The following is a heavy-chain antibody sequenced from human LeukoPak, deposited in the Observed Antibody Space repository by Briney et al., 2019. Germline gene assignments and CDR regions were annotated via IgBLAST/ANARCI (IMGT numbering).Heavy chain of an antibody. CDR1: GGSISSYY. CDR2: IYYSGST. CDR3: ARARHYYDSSGYYPYFDY. Sequence: SETLSLTCTVSGGSISSYYWSWIRQPPGKGLEWIGYIYYSGSTNYNPSLKSRVTISVDTSKNQLSLKLSSVTAADTAVYYCARARHYYDSSGYYPYFDYWGQGTLVTVSS. V-gene: IGHV4-59*01. D-gene: IGHD3-22*01. J-gene: IGHJ4*02.